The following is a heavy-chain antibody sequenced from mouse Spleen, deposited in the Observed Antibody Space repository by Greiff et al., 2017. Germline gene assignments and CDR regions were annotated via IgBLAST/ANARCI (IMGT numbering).Heavy chain of an antibody. D-gene: IGHD5-1*01. Sequence: EVKLVESGGGLVKPGGSLKLSCAASGFTFSDYGMHWVRQAPEKGLEWVAYISSGSSTIYYADTVKGRFTISRDNAKNTLFLQMTSLGSEDTAMYYCARRRTNAMDYWGQGTSVTVSS. V-gene: IGHV5-17*01. CDR3: ARRRTNAMDY. J-gene: IGHJ4*01. CDR2: ISSGSSTI. CDR1: GFTFSDYG.